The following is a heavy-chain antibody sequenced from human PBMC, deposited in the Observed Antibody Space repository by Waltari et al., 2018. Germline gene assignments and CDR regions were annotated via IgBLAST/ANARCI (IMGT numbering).Heavy chain of an antibody. CDR1: GGTFSAYN. J-gene: IGHJ5*02. CDR2: TNHSGST. Sequence: VQLQQWGAGLLKPSETLSLTCAVYGGTFSAYNWSWIRQPPGKGLEWIGETNHSGSTKYNPSLKSRVTISVDTSENQLSLKLSSVTAADTAMYYCARGPPTIFGVVIGGWCDPWGQGTLVTVSS. CDR3: ARGPPTIFGVVIGGWCDP. D-gene: IGHD3-3*01. V-gene: IGHV4-34*01.